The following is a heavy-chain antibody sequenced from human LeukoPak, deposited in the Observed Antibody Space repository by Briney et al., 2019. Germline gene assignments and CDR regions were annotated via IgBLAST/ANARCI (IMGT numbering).Heavy chain of an antibody. Sequence: GGSLRLSCAASGFTFSSYSMNWVRQAPGKGLEWVSSISSSSSYIYYADSVKGRFTISRDNAKNPLYLQMNSLRAEDTAVYYCAKDTDDFWSGYYANWFDPWGQGTLVTVSS. V-gene: IGHV3-21*04. CDR2: ISSSSSYI. J-gene: IGHJ5*02. CDR1: GFTFSSYS. CDR3: AKDTDDFWSGYYANWFDP. D-gene: IGHD3-3*01.